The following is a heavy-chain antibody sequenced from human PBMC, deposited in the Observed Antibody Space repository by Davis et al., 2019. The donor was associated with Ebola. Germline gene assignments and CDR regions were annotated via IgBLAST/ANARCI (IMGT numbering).Heavy chain of an antibody. CDR2: INHSGST. D-gene: IGHD2-2*01. V-gene: IGHV4-34*01. Sequence: PSETLSLTCAVYGGSFSGYYWSWIRQPPGKGLEWIGEINHSGSTNYNPSLKSRVTISVDTSKNQFSLKLSSVTAADTAVYYCARTAAEGAEATLGYCSSTSCSQVVNFDYWGQGTLVTVSS. CDR3: ARTAAEGAEATLGYCSSTSCSQVVNFDY. CDR1: GGSFSGYY. J-gene: IGHJ4*02.